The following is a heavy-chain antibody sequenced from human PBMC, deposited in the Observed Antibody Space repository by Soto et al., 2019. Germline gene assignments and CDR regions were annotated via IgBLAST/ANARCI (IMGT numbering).Heavy chain of an antibody. CDR3: AAEAHDSSGYYYYYYGMDV. V-gene: IGHV1-58*01. CDR1: GFTFTSSA. CDR2: IVVGSGNT. D-gene: IGHD3-22*01. Sequence: SVKVSCKASGFTFTSSAVQWVRQARGQRLEWIGWIVVGSGNTNYAQKFQERVTITRDMSTSTAYMELSSLRSEDTAVYYCAAEAHDSSGYYYYYYGMDVWGQGTTVTVSS. J-gene: IGHJ6*02.